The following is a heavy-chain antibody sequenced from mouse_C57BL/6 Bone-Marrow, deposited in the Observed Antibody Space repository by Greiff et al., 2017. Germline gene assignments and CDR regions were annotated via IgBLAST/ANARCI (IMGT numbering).Heavy chain of an antibody. Sequence: QVQLQQSGAELARPGASVKLSCKASGYTFTSYGISWVKQRPGQGLEWIGEIYPRSGNTYYNEKLKGKGTLTADKSSSTAYMELRSLTSEDSAVYVCYYDGSTDWYFDVWGTGTTVTVSS. D-gene: IGHD1-1*01. CDR1: GYTFTSYG. V-gene: IGHV1-81*01. CDR2: IYPRSGNT. J-gene: IGHJ1*03. CDR3: YYDGSTDWYFDV.